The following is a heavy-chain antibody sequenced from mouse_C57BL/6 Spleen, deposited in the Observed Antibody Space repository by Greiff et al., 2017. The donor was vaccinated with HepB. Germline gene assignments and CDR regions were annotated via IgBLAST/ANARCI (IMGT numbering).Heavy chain of an antibody. V-gene: IGHV1-64*01. CDR2: IHPNSGST. CDR3: ASYYEGFAY. J-gene: IGHJ3*01. CDR1: GYTFTSYW. Sequence: VQLQQPGAELVKPGASVKLSCKASGYTFTSYWMHWVKQRPGQGLEWIGMIHPNSGSTNYKEKFKSKATLTVDKSSSTAYMQLSSLTSEDAAVYYCASYYEGFAYWGQGTLVTVSA. D-gene: IGHD1-1*01.